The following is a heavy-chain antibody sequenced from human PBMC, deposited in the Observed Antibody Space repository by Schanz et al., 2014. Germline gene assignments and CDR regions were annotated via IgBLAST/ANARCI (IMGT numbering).Heavy chain of an antibody. CDR2: IKQHGNEK. Sequence: EVQLVESGGGLVQPGGSLRLSCAASGFTFSSYWMSWVRQAPGKGLEWVANIKQHGNEKYYVDSVKGRFTISRDNAKISLYVQMNSLRVEDAAVYYCARDTSYGMDVWGQGTTXTVSS. J-gene: IGHJ6*02. CDR3: ARDTSYGMDV. CDR1: GFTFSSYW. V-gene: IGHV3-7*04.